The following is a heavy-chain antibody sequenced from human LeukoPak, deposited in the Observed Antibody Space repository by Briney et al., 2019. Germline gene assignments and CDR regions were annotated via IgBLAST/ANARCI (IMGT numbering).Heavy chain of an antibody. J-gene: IGHJ4*02. D-gene: IGHD3-10*01. CDR1: GGSISSSSYY. CDR2: IYYSGST. CDR3: ARHTRGAMEFYFDY. Sequence: SETLSLTCTVSGGSISSSSYYWGWIRQPPGKGLEWIGSIYYSGSTYYNPSLKSRVTISVDTSKNQFSLKLSSVTAADTAVYYCARHTRGAMEFYFDYWGQGTLVTVSS. V-gene: IGHV4-39*01.